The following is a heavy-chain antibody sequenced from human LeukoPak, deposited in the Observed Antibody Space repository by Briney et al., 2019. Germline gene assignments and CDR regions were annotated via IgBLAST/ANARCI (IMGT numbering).Heavy chain of an antibody. CDR1: GGSISSSNYY. J-gene: IGHJ5*02. Sequence: PSETLSLTCTVSGGSISSSNYYWGWIRQPPGKGLEWIGSIYYSGGTYYNPSLKSRSTISVDTSKTQFSLKLRSVTAADTAVYYCATGYSSSWLLSDYNWFDPWGQGTLVTVSS. D-gene: IGHD6-13*01. V-gene: IGHV4-39*01. CDR3: ATGYSSSWLLSDYNWFDP. CDR2: IYYSGGT.